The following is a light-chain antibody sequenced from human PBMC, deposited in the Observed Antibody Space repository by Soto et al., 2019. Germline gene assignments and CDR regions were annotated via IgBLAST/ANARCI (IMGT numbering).Light chain of an antibody. Sequence: DIQMTQSPSSLSASVGDRVTITCRASQSISSYLNWYQQKPGKAPQLLIFDASSLQSAVPSRFSGSGSGTDFTLTISSLQPEDFATYYCQQRYSTPYTFGQGTKLEIK. J-gene: IGKJ2*01. CDR2: DAS. CDR3: QQRYSTPYT. V-gene: IGKV1-39*01. CDR1: QSISSY.